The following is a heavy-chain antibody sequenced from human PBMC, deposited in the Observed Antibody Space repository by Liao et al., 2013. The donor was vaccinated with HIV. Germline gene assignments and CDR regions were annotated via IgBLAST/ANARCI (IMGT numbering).Heavy chain of an antibody. J-gene: IGHJ2*01. CDR2: IYQSGTT. CDR1: DISIRNTAYS. Sequence: QLQLQESGPGLVKPSQTLSLTCTVSDISIRNTAYSWTWIRQPPGKGLEWIGYIYQSGTTAYTPSLKSRVTISVDRSKNQFSLNLSSVTAADTAVYYCARSPGSGRLVWYFDLWGRGTLVTVSS. V-gene: IGHV4-30-2*01. D-gene: IGHD3-10*01. CDR3: ARSPGSGRLVWYFDL.